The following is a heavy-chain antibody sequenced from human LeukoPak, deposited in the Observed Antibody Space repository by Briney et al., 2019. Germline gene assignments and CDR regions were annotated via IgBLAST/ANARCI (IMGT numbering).Heavy chain of an antibody. CDR1: GFTFSSYG. J-gene: IGHJ4*02. CDR3: AKGYGFPVLPVDY. V-gene: IGHV3-30*18. Sequence: PGGSLRLSCAASGFTFSSYGMHWVRQAPGKGLEWVAVISYDGSNKYYADSVKGRFTISRDNSKNTLYLQMNSLRAEDTAVYYCAKGYGFPVLPVDYWGQGTLVTVSS. D-gene: IGHD3-10*01. CDR2: ISYDGSNK.